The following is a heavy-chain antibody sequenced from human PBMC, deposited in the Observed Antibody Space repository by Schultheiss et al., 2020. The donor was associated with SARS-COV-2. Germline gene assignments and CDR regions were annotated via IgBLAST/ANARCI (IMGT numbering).Heavy chain of an antibody. Sequence: ASVKVSCKASGYTFTSYDINWVRQATGQGLEWMGWMNPNSGNTGYAQKFQGRVTMTTDTSTSTAYMELRSLRSDDTAVYYCARLGDYYYDSSGYPPPQDFDIWGQGTMVTVSS. D-gene: IGHD3-22*01. J-gene: IGHJ3*02. CDR2: MNPNSGNT. CDR1: GYTFTSYD. CDR3: ARLGDYYYDSSGYPPPQDFDI. V-gene: IGHV1-8*01.